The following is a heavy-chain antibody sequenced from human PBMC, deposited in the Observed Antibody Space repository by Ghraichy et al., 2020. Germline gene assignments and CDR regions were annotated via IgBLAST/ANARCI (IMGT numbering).Heavy chain of an antibody. CDR3: TRGLNYEGLEY. J-gene: IGHJ4*02. Sequence: GGSLRLSCSGSGFTFGDYTMGWVRQAPGKGLEWVGFIRPKSYGGTTEYAASVKGRIVISRDDSKNIAYLQMNSLQTEDTAMYFCTRGLNYEGLEYWGQGTLVTVSP. CDR2: IRPKSYGGTT. V-gene: IGHV3-49*04. CDR1: GFTFGDYT. D-gene: IGHD1-7*01.